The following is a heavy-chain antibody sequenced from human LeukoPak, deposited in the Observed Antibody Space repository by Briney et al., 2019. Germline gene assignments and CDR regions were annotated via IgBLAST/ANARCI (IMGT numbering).Heavy chain of an antibody. CDR1: GYTFTGCY. CDR2: INPSSGAT. CDR3: ARDLYGSGSYIPFDY. Sequence: ASVKVSCKASGYTFTGCYMHWVRQAPGQGLEWMGWINPSSGATNYAQKFQGRVTMTSDTSISTAYMELSSLRSDDTAVYYCARDLYGSGSYIPFDYWGQGSLVTVSA. J-gene: IGHJ4*02. D-gene: IGHD3-10*01. V-gene: IGHV1-2*02.